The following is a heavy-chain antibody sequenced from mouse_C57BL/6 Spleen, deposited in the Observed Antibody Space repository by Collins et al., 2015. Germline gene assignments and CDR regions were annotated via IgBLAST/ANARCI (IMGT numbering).Heavy chain of an antibody. CDR2: INTYSGVP. V-gene: IGHV9-3*01. CDR1: GYTFTTYG. Sequence: VQSGPELKKPGETVKISCKASGYTFTTYGMSWVKQAPGKGLKWMGWINTYSGVPTYADDFKGRFAFSLETSAGTAYLQINNLKNEDTATYLCARGYRGAYWGQGTLVTVSA. CDR3: ARGYRGAY. J-gene: IGHJ3*01. D-gene: IGHD2-14*01.